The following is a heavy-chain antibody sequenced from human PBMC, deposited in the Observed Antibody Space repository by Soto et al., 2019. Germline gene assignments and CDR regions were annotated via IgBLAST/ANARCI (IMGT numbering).Heavy chain of an antibody. Sequence: QVQLVQSGAEVKKPGASVKVSCKASGYTFTSYDINWVRQATGQGLVWMGWMNPNSGNTGYAHKVHGTSTMTRNNSISTAYMELSSLTSENTAVYYCARGIVVVADAVINDAFDIWGQGTMVTVSS. CDR1: GYTFTSYD. V-gene: IGHV1-8*01. D-gene: IGHD2-15*01. J-gene: IGHJ3*02. CDR2: MNPNSGNT. CDR3: ARGIVVVADAVINDAFDI.